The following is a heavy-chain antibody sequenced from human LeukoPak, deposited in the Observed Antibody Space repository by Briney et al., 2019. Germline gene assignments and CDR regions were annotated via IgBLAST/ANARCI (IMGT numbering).Heavy chain of an antibody. V-gene: IGHV1-18*01. CDR3: ARGGYSGYDWSPPPSF. CDR1: DYTFTSYG. CDR2: ISAYNGNT. J-gene: IGHJ4*02. D-gene: IGHD5-12*01. Sequence: ASVKVSCKASDYTFTSYGISWVRQAPGQGLEWMGWISAYNGNTNYAQKLQGRVTMTTDTSTSTAYMELRSLRSDDTAVYYCARGGYSGYDWSPPPSFWGQGTLVTVSS.